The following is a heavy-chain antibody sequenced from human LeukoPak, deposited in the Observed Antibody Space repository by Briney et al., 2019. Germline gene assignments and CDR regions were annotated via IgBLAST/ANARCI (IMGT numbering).Heavy chain of an antibody. Sequence: ASVKVSCKASGYTFTSYGISWVRQAPGQGLEWMGWISAYNGNTNYAQKLQGRVTMTRNTSISTAYMELSSLRSEDTAVYYCARGLRSRYCSSTSCRYYYYYYYMDVWGKGTTVTVSS. J-gene: IGHJ6*03. CDR1: GYTFTSYG. D-gene: IGHD2-2*01. V-gene: IGHV1-18*01. CDR3: ARGLRSRYCSSTSCRYYYYYYYMDV. CDR2: ISAYNGNT.